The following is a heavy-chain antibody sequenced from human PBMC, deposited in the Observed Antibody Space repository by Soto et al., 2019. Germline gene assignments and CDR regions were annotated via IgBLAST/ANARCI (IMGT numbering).Heavy chain of an antibody. D-gene: IGHD3-9*01. CDR2: LYYRGST. V-gene: IGHV4-30-4*01. CDR3: ARDRYFDWLSGGYYYYGMDV. Sequence: TLPLTCTVSGGSISCGEFYWSWIRQTPGKGLEWIGYLYYRGSTYYNPSLKSRVTISVDTSKNQFSLKLSSVTAADTAVYYCARDRYFDWLSGGYYYYGMDVWGQGTTVTVSS. CDR1: GGSISCGEFY. J-gene: IGHJ6*02.